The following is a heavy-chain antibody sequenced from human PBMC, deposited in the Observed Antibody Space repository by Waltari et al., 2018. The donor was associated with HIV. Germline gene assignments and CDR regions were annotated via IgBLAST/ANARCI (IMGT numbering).Heavy chain of an antibody. V-gene: IGHV3-15*01. CDR3: TSWQGGSF. Sequence: EVQLVESGGGLVKPGGSLRLSCAASGLSFRDVWMIWVRQAPGKGLEWVARIKNNANGGAVDYGALVKGRFTISRDDSKSMVYLQMNNLEADDTAVYFCTSWQGGSFWGQGTLVTVSS. D-gene: IGHD5-12*01. CDR1: GLSFRDVW. CDR2: IKNNANGGAV. J-gene: IGHJ4*02.